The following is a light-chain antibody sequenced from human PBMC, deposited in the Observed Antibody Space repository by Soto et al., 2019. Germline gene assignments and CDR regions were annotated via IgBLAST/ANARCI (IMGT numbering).Light chain of an antibody. Sequence: DIVMTQSPDSLAVSLGERATINCKSSQTVLYSSNNKNYLAWYQQKPGQPPKLLIYWASTRQSGVPDRFSGCRCGTYFSGTISSLQAEDVAVYYCQQYYSTPLTFGGGTEVELK. J-gene: IGKJ4*01. CDR3: QQYYSTPLT. CDR2: WAS. V-gene: IGKV4-1*01. CDR1: QTVLYSSNNKNY.